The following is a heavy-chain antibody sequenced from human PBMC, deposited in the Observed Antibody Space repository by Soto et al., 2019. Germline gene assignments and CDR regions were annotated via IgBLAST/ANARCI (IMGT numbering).Heavy chain of an antibody. CDR3: ARETECGSGGSCYPYFQH. J-gene: IGHJ1*01. V-gene: IGHV1-46*01. Sequence: ASVKVSCKASGYTFTSYYMHWVRQAPGQGLEWMGIINPSGGSTSYAQKFQGRVTMTRDTSTSTVYMELSSLRSEDTAVYYCARETECGSGGSCYPYFQHWRQGTLVTVSS. CDR2: INPSGGST. D-gene: IGHD2-15*01. CDR1: GYTFTSYY.